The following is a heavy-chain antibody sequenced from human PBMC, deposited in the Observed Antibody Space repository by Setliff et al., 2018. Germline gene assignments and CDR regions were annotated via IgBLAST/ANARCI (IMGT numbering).Heavy chain of an antibody. V-gene: IGHV4-59*01. CDR1: GGSISSYY. J-gene: IGHJ6*03. CDR3: ARGTVQFLEWSYYYYYYMDV. CDR2: IYYSGST. Sequence: PSETLSLTCTVSGGSISSYYWSWIRQPPGKGLEWIGYIYYSGSTNYNPSLKSRVTISVDTSKNQFSLKLSSVTAADMAVYYCARGTVQFLEWSYYYYYYMDVWGKGTTVTVSS. D-gene: IGHD3-3*01.